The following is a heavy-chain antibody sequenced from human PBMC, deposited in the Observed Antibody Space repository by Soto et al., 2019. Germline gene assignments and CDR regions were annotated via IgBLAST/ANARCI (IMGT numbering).Heavy chain of an antibody. CDR2: IYYSGST. CDR1: GGSISSSSYY. CDR3: ARSGFLEWLY. Sequence: QLQLQESGPGLVKPSETLSLTCTVSGGSISSSSYYWGWIRQPPGKGLEWIGSIYYSGSTYYNPSLKSRVPIPVDTSKNQFSLRLISVTAADTAVYYCARSGFLEWLYWGQGTLVTVSS. D-gene: IGHD3-3*01. J-gene: IGHJ4*02. V-gene: IGHV4-39*01.